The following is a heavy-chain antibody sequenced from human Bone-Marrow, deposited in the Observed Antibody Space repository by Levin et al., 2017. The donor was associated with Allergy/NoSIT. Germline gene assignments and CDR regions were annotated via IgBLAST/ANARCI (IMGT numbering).Heavy chain of an antibody. V-gene: IGHV4-59*08. CDR2: LYNSGST. D-gene: IGHD2-2*01. CDR1: GVSIRNYY. J-gene: IGHJ6*02. Sequence: SQTLSLTCNVSGVSIRNYYWSWIRQPPGKGLEWIGYLYNSGSTKYNPSLHSRVTISEDTSNNHFALNLSPVTAADTAVYYCARLDIVVVPSAVRGAYYGLDVWGQGATVTVSS. CDR3: ARLDIVVVPSAVRGAYYGLDV.